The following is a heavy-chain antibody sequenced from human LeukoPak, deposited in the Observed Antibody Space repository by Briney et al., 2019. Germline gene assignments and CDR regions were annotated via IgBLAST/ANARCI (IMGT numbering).Heavy chain of an antibody. CDR1: GFTFSSYS. V-gene: IGHV3-21*01. CDR3: ARGAVPAAIFGYYYYYMDV. Sequence: GGSLRLSCAASGFTFSSYSMNWVRQAPGKGLEWVSSISSSSYMYYADSVKGRFTISRDNAKNSLYLQMNSLRAEDTAVYYCARGAVPAAIFGYYYYYMDVWGKGTTVTVSS. D-gene: IGHD2-2*02. CDR2: ISSSSYM. J-gene: IGHJ6*03.